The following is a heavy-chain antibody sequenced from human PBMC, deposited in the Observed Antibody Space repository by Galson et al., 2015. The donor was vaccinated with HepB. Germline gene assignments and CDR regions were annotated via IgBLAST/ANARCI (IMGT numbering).Heavy chain of an antibody. V-gene: IGHV3-7*03. CDR1: GINFSGYW. CDR3: VRDRGFGANDY. CDR2: IRPDGGQR. J-gene: IGHJ4*01. D-gene: IGHD3-10*01. Sequence: SLRLSCAASGINFSGYWMSWVRQAPGKGLEWVANIRPDGGQRAYVDSVKGRLTISRDNAKSSLYLQMDSLGVEDAAVYHCVRDRGFGANDYWGHGTLVTVSS.